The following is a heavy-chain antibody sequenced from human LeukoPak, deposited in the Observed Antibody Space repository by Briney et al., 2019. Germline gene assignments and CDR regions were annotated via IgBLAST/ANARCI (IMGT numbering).Heavy chain of an antibody. CDR3: ARESGYAFYWYFDL. CDR2: ISSSGSTI. Sequence: GGSLRLSCAASGFTFSSYEMNWVRQAPGKGLEWVSYISSSGSTIYYADSVKGRFTISRDNAKNSLYLQMNSLRAEDTAVYFCARESGYAFYWYFDLWGRGTQVTVSS. J-gene: IGHJ2*01. D-gene: IGHD5-12*01. V-gene: IGHV3-48*03. CDR1: GFTFSSYE.